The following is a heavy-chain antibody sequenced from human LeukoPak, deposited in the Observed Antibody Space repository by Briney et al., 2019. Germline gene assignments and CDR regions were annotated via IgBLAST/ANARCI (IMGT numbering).Heavy chain of an antibody. Sequence: GGPLRLSCAASGFPFSSYAVRGFRRSPGKGVEWVSAISGSGGSIYYAASVKGRFTISRDNSKNTLYLQMNSLRAEDTAVYYCAKDGGQWLPITGIDYWGQGTLVTVSS. CDR1: GFPFSSYA. V-gene: IGHV3-23*01. J-gene: IGHJ4*02. CDR3: AKDGGQWLPITGIDY. D-gene: IGHD3-22*01. CDR2: ISGSGGSI.